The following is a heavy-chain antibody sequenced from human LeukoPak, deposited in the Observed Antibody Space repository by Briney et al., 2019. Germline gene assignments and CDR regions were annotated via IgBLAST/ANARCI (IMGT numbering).Heavy chain of an antibody. D-gene: IGHD5-24*01. J-gene: IGHJ4*02. V-gene: IGHV3-66*01. Sequence: PGGHQRLSSPATGFTDSSNHLSGVRQAPGKEKQWVTVIYSGGSTYYGDSVKSKFTISRDNSKNSLYLQMNSLRAEDMAVYYCARASGRWLQCIDYWGQGTVVTVS. CDR3: ARASGRWLQCIDY. CDR1: GFTDSSNH. CDR2: IYSGGST.